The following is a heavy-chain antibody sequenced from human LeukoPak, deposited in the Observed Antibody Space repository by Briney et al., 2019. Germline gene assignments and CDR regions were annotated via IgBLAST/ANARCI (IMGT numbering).Heavy chain of an antibody. J-gene: IGHJ4*02. V-gene: IGHV4-59*01. D-gene: IGHD1-26*01. CDR3: ARVSGSYFRSLCYFDY. Sequence: SETLSLTCSISGGSISDYYWSWIRQPPGKGLEWIGHIYSSGSTNYNRSLKSRVTISLDTSRNQFSLEVNSVTAADTAVYYCARVSGSYFRSLCYFDYWGQGTLVTVSS. CDR2: IYSSGST. CDR1: GGSISDYY.